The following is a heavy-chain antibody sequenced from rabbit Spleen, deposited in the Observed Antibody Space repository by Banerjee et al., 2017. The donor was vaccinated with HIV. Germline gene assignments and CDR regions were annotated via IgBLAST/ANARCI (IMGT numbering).Heavy chain of an antibody. CDR3: VRDTWNFNL. D-gene: IGHD3-1*01. CDR2: IDPVFGST. J-gene: IGHJ4*01. CDR1: GFDFSRYG. Sequence: QEQLVESGGGLVQPGGSLKLSCKASGFDFSRYGVSWVRQAPGKGLEWIGYIDPVFGSTYYASWVNGRFTISSHNAQNTLYLQLNSLTAADTATYFCVRDTWNFNLWGQGTLVTVS. V-gene: IGHV1S47*01.